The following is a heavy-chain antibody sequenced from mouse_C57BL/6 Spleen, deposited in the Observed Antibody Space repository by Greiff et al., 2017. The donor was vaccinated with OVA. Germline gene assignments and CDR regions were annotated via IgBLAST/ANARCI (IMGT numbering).Heavy chain of an antibody. D-gene: IGHD1-1*01. V-gene: IGHV1-81*01. J-gene: IGHJ2*01. CDR2: IYPRSGNT. CDR1: GYTFTSYG. CDR3: ARGDTTVVATGYFDY. Sequence: QVQLQQSGAELARPGASVKLSCKASGYTFTSYGISWVKQRTGQGLEWIGEIYPRSGNTYYNEKFKGKATLTADKSSSTAYMELRSLTSEDSAVYFCARGDTTVVATGYFDYWGQGTTRTVSS.